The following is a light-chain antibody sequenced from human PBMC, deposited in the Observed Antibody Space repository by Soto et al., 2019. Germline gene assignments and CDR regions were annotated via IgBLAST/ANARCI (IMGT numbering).Light chain of an antibody. V-gene: IGKV2-28*01. CDR1: QSLLHSNGYNY. Sequence: DIVMTQSPLSLPVTPGEPASISCRSSQSLLHSNGYNYLDWYLQKPGQSPQLLTDLGSNRASGVPDWFRGSGLGTDFTLKISRVEAEDVGVYYCMQALQTPLTFGGGTKVEIK. J-gene: IGKJ4*01. CDR3: MQALQTPLT. CDR2: LGS.